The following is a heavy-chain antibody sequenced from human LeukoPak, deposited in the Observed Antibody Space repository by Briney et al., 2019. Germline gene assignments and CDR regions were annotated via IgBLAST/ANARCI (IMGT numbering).Heavy chain of an antibody. V-gene: IGHV1-18*01. CDR1: GYTFTSYG. J-gene: IGHJ5*02. CDR2: ISAYNGNT. D-gene: IGHD2-2*01. Sequence: ASVKVSCKASGYTFTSYGISWVRQAPGQGLEWMGWISAYNGNTNYAQKLQGRVTMTTDTSTSTAYMELRSLRSDDTAVYYCARVWGDIVEVPADPTLYNWFDPWGQGTLVTVSS. CDR3: ARVWGDIVEVPADPTLYNWFDP.